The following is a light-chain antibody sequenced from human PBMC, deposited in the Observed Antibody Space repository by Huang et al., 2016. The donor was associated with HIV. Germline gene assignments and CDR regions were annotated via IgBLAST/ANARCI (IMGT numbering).Light chain of an antibody. J-gene: IGKJ4*01. Sequence: ALQMTQSPSSLSASVGDRVTITCRASQDIRNELGWYQQKPGKDPKLLIYAASSLQSGVTSRFSGSGSGTDFTLTISSLQPEDFATYYCLQDYNYPSFGGGTKVEIK. CDR3: LQDYNYPS. CDR2: AAS. V-gene: IGKV1-6*01. CDR1: QDIRNE.